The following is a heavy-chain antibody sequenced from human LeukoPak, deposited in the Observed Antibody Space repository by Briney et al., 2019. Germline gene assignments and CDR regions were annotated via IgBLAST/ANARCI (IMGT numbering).Heavy chain of an antibody. D-gene: IGHD2-2*01. V-gene: IGHV3-7*01. CDR2: IDQGGSTK. CDR1: GFTFNTYW. CDR3: VRVGSYCSSTSCSDY. Sequence: GGSLRLSCAASGFTFNTYWMIWVRQAPGKGLEWVANIDQGGSTKYYVDSLKGRFTISRDNAKNSLYLQMNSLRAEDTAVYYCVRVGSYCSSTSCSDYWGQGTLVTVSS. J-gene: IGHJ4*02.